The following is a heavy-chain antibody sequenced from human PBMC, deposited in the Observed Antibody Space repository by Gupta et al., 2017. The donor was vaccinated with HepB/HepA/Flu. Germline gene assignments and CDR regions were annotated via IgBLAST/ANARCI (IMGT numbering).Heavy chain of an antibody. Sequence: EVQLVESGGGLVQPGGSLRLSCAASGFNFSTYWMTWVRQAPGKGLEWVANINRDGSGKYYVDSVKGRVTISRDNAKNSLYPQMNSLRAEDTAEYYCARTVMVVAADWFDPWGQGTLVTVSS. CDR1: GFNFSTYW. J-gene: IGHJ5*02. D-gene: IGHD2-15*01. CDR2: INRDGSGK. V-gene: IGHV3-7*01. CDR3: ARTVMVVAADWFDP.